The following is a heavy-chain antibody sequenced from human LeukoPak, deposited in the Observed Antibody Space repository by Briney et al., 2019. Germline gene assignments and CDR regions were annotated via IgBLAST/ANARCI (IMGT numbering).Heavy chain of an antibody. J-gene: IGHJ4*02. V-gene: IGHV3-23*01. Sequence: PGGSLRLSCAASGFTFSSYAMSWVRQAPGKGLEWVSAISGSGGSTYYADSVKGRFTISRDNSKNTLYLPMNSLRAEDTAVYYCAKANREWLDYFDYWGQGTLVTVSS. CDR2: ISGSGGST. D-gene: IGHD6-19*01. CDR3: AKANREWLDYFDY. CDR1: GFTFSSYA.